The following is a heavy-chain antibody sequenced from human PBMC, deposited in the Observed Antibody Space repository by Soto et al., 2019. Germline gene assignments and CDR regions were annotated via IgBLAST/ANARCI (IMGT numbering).Heavy chain of an antibody. V-gene: IGHV4-4*07. D-gene: IGHD2-8*01. CDR3: ARDIPPGWYCTNGVCQSGGWFDP. CDR2: IYTSGST. J-gene: IGHJ5*02. CDR1: GGSISSYY. Sequence: SETLSLTCTVSGGSISSYYWSWIRQPAGKGLEWIGRIYTSGSTNYNPSLKSQVTMSVDTSKNQFSLKLSSVTAADTAVYYCARDIPPGWYCTNGVCQSGGWFDPWGQGTLVTVSS.